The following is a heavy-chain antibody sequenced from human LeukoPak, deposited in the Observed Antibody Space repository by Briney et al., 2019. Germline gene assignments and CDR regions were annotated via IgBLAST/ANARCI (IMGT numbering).Heavy chain of an antibody. D-gene: IGHD3-3*01. J-gene: IGHJ4*01. CDR3: ARDPRYSRSGYFDS. CDR2: IYSGGST. Sequence: PGGSLRLSCAASGVIVSNNYMSWVRQAPGKGLEWISVIYSGGSTYYADSVKGRFTISRDNSKNTLYLQMNSLTAEDTAVYYCARDPRYSRSGYFDSWGHGTLVTVSS. V-gene: IGHV3-53*01. CDR1: GVIVSNNY.